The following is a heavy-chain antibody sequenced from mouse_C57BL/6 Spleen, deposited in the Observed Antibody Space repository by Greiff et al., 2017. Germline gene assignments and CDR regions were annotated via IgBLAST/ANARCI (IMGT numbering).Heavy chain of an antibody. J-gene: IGHJ3*01. V-gene: IGHV1-81*01. CDR2: LYPRSGTT. D-gene: IGHD4-1*01. Sequence: QVQLKESGAELARPGASVKLSCKASGYTFPSYGISWVKQRTGQGLAWIGELYPRSGTTFYKEKFKGKATLTADKSSSTADMELRSLTSEDSAVYFCARWGQLTGTPFAYWGQGTLVTVSA. CDR3: ARWGQLTGTPFAY. CDR1: GYTFPSYG.